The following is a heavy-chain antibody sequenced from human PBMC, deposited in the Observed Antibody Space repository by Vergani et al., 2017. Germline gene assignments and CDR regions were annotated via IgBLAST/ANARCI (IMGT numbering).Heavy chain of an antibody. CDR2: IFSNDEK. Sequence: QVTLKESGPVLVKPTETLTLTCTVSGFSLSNARMGVSWIRQPPGKALEWLAHIFSNDEKSYSTSLKSRLTISKDTSKSQVVLTMTNIDPVDTATYYCARIFYMAMDVWGKGTTVTVSP. V-gene: IGHV2-26*01. D-gene: IGHD2/OR15-2a*01. CDR1: GFSLSNARMG. CDR3: ARIFYMAMDV. J-gene: IGHJ6*04.